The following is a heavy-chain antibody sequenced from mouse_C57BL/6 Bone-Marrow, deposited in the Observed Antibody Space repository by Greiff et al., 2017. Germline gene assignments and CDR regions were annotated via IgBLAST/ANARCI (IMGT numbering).Heavy chain of an antibody. D-gene: IGHD1-1*01. CDR2: INPSSGYT. V-gene: IGHV1-7*01. CDR1: GYTFTSYW. CDR3: ARSPSTRVVTPYYFDY. Sequence: VQLQQSGAELAKPGASVKLSCKASGYTFTSYWMHWVKQRPGQGLEWIGYINPSSGYTKYNQKFKDKATLTADKSSSTAYIQLRSLTYEDSAVYYCARSPSTRVVTPYYFDYWGQGTTLTVSS. J-gene: IGHJ2*01.